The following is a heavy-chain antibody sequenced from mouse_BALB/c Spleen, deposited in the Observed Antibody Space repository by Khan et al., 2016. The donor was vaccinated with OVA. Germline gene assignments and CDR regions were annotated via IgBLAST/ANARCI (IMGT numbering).Heavy chain of an antibody. J-gene: IGHJ3*01. D-gene: IGHD1-1*01. CDR3: AIIYYVNDWFAY. Sequence: QVQLKESGPGLVAPSQSLSIRCTVSGLSLTNYGVSWVRQPPGKGLEWLGVIWGDGSTNYHSVLKSRLTINKDNSKSQVFVKLNSLQPDDTATYFCAIIYYVNDWFAYWGQGTLVTVSA. CDR1: GLSLTNYG. CDR2: IWGDGST. V-gene: IGHV2-3*01.